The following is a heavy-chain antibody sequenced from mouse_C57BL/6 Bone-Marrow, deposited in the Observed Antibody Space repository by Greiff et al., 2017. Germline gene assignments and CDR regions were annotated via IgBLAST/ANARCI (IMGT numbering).Heavy chain of an antibody. CDR3: ARGYDYDYAMDY. CDR2: INPNYGTT. Sequence: LMESGPELVKPGASVKISCKASGYSFTDYNMNWVKQSNGKSLEWIVVINPNYGTTSYNQKFKGKATLTVDQSSSTAYLQLNSLTSEDSAVDYCARGYDYDYAMDYWGQGTSVTVSS. CDR1: GYSFTDYN. D-gene: IGHD2-4*01. J-gene: IGHJ4*01. V-gene: IGHV1-39*01.